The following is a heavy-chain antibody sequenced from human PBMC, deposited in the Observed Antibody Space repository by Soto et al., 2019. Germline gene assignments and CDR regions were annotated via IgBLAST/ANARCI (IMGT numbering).Heavy chain of an antibody. CDR3: AREDPSGEGASDY. D-gene: IGHD1-26*01. Sequence: QVQLVESGGGVVQPGRSLRLSCAASGFTFSSYAMHWVRQAPGKGLEWVAVISYDGSNKYYADSVKGRFTISRDNSKNTLYLQLNSLGAEDTAVYYCAREDPSGEGASDYWGQGTLVTVSS. J-gene: IGHJ4*02. CDR1: GFTFSSYA. V-gene: IGHV3-30-3*01. CDR2: ISYDGSNK.